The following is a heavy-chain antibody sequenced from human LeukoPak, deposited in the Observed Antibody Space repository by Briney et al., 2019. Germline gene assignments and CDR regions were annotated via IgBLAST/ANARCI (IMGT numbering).Heavy chain of an antibody. CDR1: GGTFSSYA. CDR2: IIPILGIA. D-gene: IGHD3-3*01. J-gene: IGHJ6*02. CDR3: ARDGPTRVLRFLEHTGNYYGMDV. V-gene: IGHV1-69*04. Sequence: SVKVSCKASGGTFSSYAISWVRQAPGQGLEWMGRIIPILGIANYAQKFQGRVTITADKSTSTAYMELSSLRSEDTAVYYCARDGPTRVLRFLEHTGNYYGMDVWGQGTTVTVSS.